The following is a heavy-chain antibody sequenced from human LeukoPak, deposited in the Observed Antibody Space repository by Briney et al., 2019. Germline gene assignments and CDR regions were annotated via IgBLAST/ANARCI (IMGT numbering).Heavy chain of an antibody. CDR2: IYSGGST. Sequence: PGGSLRLSCAASGFTFKKYWMSWVRQAPGKGLEWVSVIYSGGSTYYADSVQGRFTITSDNSKNTLYLQMNSLRAEDTAVYYCARKGVARAFDIWGQGTMVTVSS. CDR1: GFTFKKYW. J-gene: IGHJ3*02. V-gene: IGHV3-53*01. D-gene: IGHD5-12*01. CDR3: ARKGVARAFDI.